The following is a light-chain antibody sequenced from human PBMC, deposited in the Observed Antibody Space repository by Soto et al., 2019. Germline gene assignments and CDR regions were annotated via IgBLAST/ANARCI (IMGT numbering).Light chain of an antibody. Sequence: DIQMTQSPSSLSASVGDTGTIICQASQEINFYLNWYQQKPGKAPKLLIHDTSKLETGVPSRFSGSRSGTDFTLTISSLQPEDLATYHCQQYDNLPFTFGGGTKVDIK. V-gene: IGKV1-33*01. CDR1: QEINFY. CDR2: DTS. CDR3: QQYDNLPFT. J-gene: IGKJ4*01.